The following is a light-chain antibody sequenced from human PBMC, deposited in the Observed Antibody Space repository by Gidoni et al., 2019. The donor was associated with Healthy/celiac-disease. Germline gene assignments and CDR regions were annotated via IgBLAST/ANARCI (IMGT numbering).Light chain of an antibody. V-gene: IGKV3-15*01. Sequence: EIVMTQSPATLSVSPGERATLSCRASQRVSSNLAWYQQNPGQAPRLLIYGASTRATGIPARFSGSGSGTEFTLTISSLQSEDFAVYYCQQYNNWHLITFGQGTRLEIK. CDR1: QRVSSN. CDR3: QQYNNWHLIT. J-gene: IGKJ5*01. CDR2: GAS.